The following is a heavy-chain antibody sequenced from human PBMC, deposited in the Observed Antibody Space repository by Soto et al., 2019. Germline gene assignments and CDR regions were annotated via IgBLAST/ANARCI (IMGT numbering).Heavy chain of an antibody. CDR3: ASRPRNGYNR. CDR1: GGTFSNYA. CDR2: IIPIFNTP. J-gene: IGHJ4*02. V-gene: IGHV1-69*01. D-gene: IGHD5-12*01. Sequence: QVQLVQSGAERKKPGSSVKVSCKSSGGTFSNYAVSWVRQAPGQGLEWMGGIIPIFNTPNYAQKFQGRVAFTADESSGTAYMELTSLTSEDTAVYYCASRPRNGYNRWGQGTLVTVSS.